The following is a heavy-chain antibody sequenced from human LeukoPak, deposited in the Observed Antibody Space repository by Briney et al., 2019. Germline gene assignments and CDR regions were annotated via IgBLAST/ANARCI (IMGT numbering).Heavy chain of an antibody. CDR3: ARGGALRYFEWFSAY. J-gene: IGHJ4*02. Sequence: ASVKVSCKPSGYTFTNYYMHWVRQAPGHGLEWMGIMNPSGDTTTYAEKFQGRVTMTRDTSTSAVYMELSSLRSEDTAVYYCARGGALRYFEWFSAYWGQGTLVTVSS. CDR1: GYTFTNYY. D-gene: IGHD3-9*01. CDR2: MNPSGDTT. V-gene: IGHV1-46*01.